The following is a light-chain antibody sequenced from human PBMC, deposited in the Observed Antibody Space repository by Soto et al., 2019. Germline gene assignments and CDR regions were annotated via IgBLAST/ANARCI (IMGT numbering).Light chain of an antibody. Sequence: QSVLTQPPSASGTPGQRVTISCSGSSSNIGSNTVNWYQQLPGTAPKLLIYSNDQRPSGVPDRFSGSKSGTSASPAISGLQSEDEADYYCAAWDGSLNGYVFGTGTKVTVL. CDR2: SND. V-gene: IGLV1-44*01. CDR3: AAWDGSLNGYV. J-gene: IGLJ1*01. CDR1: SSNIGSNT.